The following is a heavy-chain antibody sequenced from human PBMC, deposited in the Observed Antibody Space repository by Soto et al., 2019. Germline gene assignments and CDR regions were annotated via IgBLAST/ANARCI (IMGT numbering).Heavy chain of an antibody. CDR1: GGSISSYY. V-gene: IGHV4-59*01. D-gene: IGHD4-17*01. Sequence: QVQLQESXXXXXKPSETLSXTCTVSGGSISSYYWSWIRQPPGKGLEWIGYIYYSGSTNYNPSLKSRVTISVDTSKNQFSLKLSSVTAADTAVYYCARRYGYAFDIWGQGTMVTVSS. CDR3: ARRYGYAFDI. CDR2: IYYSGST. J-gene: IGHJ3*02.